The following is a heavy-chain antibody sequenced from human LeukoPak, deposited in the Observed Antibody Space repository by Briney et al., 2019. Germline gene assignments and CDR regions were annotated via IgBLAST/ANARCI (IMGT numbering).Heavy chain of an antibody. D-gene: IGHD2-15*01. CDR3: ARGDLTAFLELLIDY. J-gene: IGHJ4*02. CDR1: GFTFSSYG. Sequence: GRSLRLSCAASGFTFSSYGMHWVRQAPGKGLERVAVIWYDGSNKYYADSVKGRFTISRDNSKNTLYLQMNSLRAEDTAVYYCARGDLTAFLELLIDYWGQGTLVTVSS. CDR2: IWYDGSNK. V-gene: IGHV3-33*01.